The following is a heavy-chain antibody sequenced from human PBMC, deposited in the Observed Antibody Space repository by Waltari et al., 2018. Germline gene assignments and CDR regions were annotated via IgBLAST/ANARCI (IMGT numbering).Heavy chain of an antibody. CDR1: GGPFSSSA. V-gene: IGHV1-69*12. CDR2: ILPIFGTA. CDR3: ARDLWATFYY. Sequence: QVQLVQSGAAVKKPGSSAKVSCKASGGPFSSSAISWVRQAPGQGLEWIGGILPIFGTANYAQKFQGRVTITADESPSTAYMELSSLRSEDTAVYYCARDLWATFYYWGQGTLVTVSS. D-gene: IGHD5-12*01. J-gene: IGHJ4*02.